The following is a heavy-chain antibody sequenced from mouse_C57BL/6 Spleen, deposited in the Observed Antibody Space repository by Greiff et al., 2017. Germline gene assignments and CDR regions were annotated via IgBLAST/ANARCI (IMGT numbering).Heavy chain of an antibody. CDR2: IYPGDGDT. D-gene: IGHD1-1*01. CDR1: GYAFSSYW. CDR3: ARCGYYYGSSLDY. V-gene: IGHV1-80*01. J-gene: IGHJ2*01. Sequence: QVQLKESGAELVKPGASVKISCKASGYAFSSYWMNWVKQRPGKGLEWIGQIYPGDGDTNYNGKFKGKATLTADKSSSTAYMQLSSLTSEDSAVYFCARCGYYYGSSLDYWGQGTTLTVSS.